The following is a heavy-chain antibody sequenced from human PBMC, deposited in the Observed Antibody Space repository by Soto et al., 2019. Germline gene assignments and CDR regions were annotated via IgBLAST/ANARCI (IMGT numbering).Heavy chain of an antibody. D-gene: IGHD1-7*01. CDR2: ISAYNGNT. V-gene: IGHV1-18*01. Sequence: ASVKVSCKASGYTFTSYGISWVRQAPGQGLEWRGWISAYNGNTNYAQKLQGRVTMTTDTSTSTAYMELRSLRSDDTAVYYCARDPNWNLRNYYYYYGMDVWGQGTTVTVSS. J-gene: IGHJ6*02. CDR1: GYTFTSYG. CDR3: ARDPNWNLRNYYYYYGMDV.